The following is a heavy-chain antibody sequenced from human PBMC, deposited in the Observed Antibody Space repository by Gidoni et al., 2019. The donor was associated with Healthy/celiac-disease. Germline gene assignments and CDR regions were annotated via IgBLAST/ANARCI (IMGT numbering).Heavy chain of an antibody. Sequence: QVQLVESGGGVVQPGRSLRLSCAASGFPFSSYGMHWVRQAPGKGLEWVAVIWYDGSNKYYADSVKGRFTISRDNSKNTLYLQMNSLRAEDTAVYYCARYSGSLNDAFDIWGQGTMVTVSS. J-gene: IGHJ3*02. CDR3: ARYSGSLNDAFDI. V-gene: IGHV3-33*01. D-gene: IGHD1-26*01. CDR2: IWYDGSNK. CDR1: GFPFSSYG.